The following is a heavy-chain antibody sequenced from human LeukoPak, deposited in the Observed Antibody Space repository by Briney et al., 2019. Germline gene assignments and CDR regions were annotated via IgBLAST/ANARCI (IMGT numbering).Heavy chain of an antibody. V-gene: IGHV4-34*01. J-gene: IGHJ4*02. CDR1: GGSFSGYY. CDR2: INHSGST. D-gene: IGHD6-13*01. CDR3: ATEARPGIARY. Sequence: SETLSLTRAVYGGSFSGYYWSWIRQPPGKGLEWIGEINHSGSTNYNPSLKSRVTISVDTSKNQFSLKLSSVTAADTAVYYCATEARPGIARYWGQGTPVTVSS.